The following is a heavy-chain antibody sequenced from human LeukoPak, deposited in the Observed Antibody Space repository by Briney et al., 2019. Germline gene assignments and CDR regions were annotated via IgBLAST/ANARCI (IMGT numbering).Heavy chain of an antibody. Sequence: APVKVSCKASGYTFTSYGISWVRQAPGQGLEWMGWISAYNGNTNYAQKLQGRVTMTTDTSTSTAYMELRSLRSDDTAVYYCASRRAYCGGDCYIHWGQGTLVTVSS. CDR1: GYTFTSYG. J-gene: IGHJ4*02. CDR2: ISAYNGNT. D-gene: IGHD2-21*02. V-gene: IGHV1-18*01. CDR3: ASRRAYCGGDCYIH.